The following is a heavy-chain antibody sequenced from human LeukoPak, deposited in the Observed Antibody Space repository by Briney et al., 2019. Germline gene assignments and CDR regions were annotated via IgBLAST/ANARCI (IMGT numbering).Heavy chain of an antibody. V-gene: IGHV4-39*07. J-gene: IGHJ6*03. D-gene: IGHD3-10*01. Sequence: SETLSLTCTVSGGSISSSSYYWGWIRQPPGKGLEWIGSIYYSGSTYYNPSLKSRVTISVDTSKNQFSLKLSSVTAADTAVYYCASNYYGFPLYYYYMDVWGKGTTVTVSS. CDR2: IYYSGST. CDR3: ASNYYGFPLYYYYMDV. CDR1: GGSISSSSYY.